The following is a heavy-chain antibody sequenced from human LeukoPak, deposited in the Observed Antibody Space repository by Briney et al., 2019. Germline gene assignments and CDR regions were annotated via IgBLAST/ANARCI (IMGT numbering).Heavy chain of an antibody. CDR1: GFTFSSYG. CDR2: AYADGDRK. J-gene: IGHJ4*02. V-gene: IGHV3-33*01. D-gene: IGHD3-22*01. CDR3: ATGGYMHYDH. Sequence: GGSLRLSCAASGFTFSSYGLHWVRQGPGKGLEWVAVAYADGDRKSYVDSVKGRFTISRDNSKNTFYLQMNSLRAEDTAIYYCATGGYMHYDHWGQGTLVTVSS.